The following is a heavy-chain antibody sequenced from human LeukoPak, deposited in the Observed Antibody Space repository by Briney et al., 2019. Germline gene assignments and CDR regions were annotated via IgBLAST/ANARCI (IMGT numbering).Heavy chain of an antibody. CDR1: GGTFSSYA. Sequence: RASVKVSCKASGGTFSSYAISWVRQAPGQGLEWMGGIIPIFGTANYAQKFQGRVTITADESTSTAYMELSSLRSEDTAVYYCAREGVGYCGGDCYRFDYWGQGTLVTVSS. J-gene: IGHJ4*02. CDR2: IIPIFGTA. CDR3: AREGVGYCGGDCYRFDY. V-gene: IGHV1-69*13. D-gene: IGHD2-21*01.